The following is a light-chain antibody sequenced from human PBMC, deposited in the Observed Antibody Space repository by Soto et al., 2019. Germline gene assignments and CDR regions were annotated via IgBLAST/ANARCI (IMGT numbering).Light chain of an antibody. V-gene: IGLV1-47*01. CDR2: RND. Sequence: QHVLTQAPSASGTPGQRVTISCSGSSSNIGSNFVYWYQKFPGTAPKVLIYRNDQRPSGVPDRFSGSKSGTSASLAISGLRSEDEADYYCAVWDDSLNGSVAFGGGTKLTVL. J-gene: IGLJ2*01. CDR3: AVWDDSLNGSVA. CDR1: SSNIGSNF.